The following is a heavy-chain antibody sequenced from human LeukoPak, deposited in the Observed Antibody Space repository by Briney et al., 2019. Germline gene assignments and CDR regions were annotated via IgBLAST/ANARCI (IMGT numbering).Heavy chain of an antibody. J-gene: IGHJ4*02. Sequence: PSETLSLTCAVYGGSFSGYYWSWIRQPPGKGLEWIGEINHSGSTNYNPSLKSRVTISVDTSKNQFSLKLSSVTAADTAVYYCARAGYSGYENYFDYWGQGTLVTVSS. V-gene: IGHV4-34*01. CDR2: INHSGST. D-gene: IGHD5-12*01. CDR1: GGSFSGYY. CDR3: ARAGYSGYENYFDY.